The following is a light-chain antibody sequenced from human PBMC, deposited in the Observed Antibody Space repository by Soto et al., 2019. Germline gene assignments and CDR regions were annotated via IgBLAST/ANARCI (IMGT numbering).Light chain of an antibody. Sequence: EIVLTQSPLSLPVTPGEPASISCRSSRDLLHSNGYNYLDWYLQKPGQSPQLLIYLGSSRASGVPDRFSGSGSGTDFTLTISRVEAEDVGIYFCAQCLATPFTFGGGTKMEIK. J-gene: IGKJ4*01. V-gene: IGKV2-28*01. CDR1: RDLLHSNGYNY. CDR2: LGS. CDR3: AQCLATPFT.